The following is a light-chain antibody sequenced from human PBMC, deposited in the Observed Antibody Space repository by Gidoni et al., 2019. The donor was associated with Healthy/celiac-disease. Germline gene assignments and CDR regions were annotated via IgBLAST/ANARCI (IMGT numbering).Light chain of an antibody. V-gene: IGKV3-15*01. CDR3: QQYNNWRRT. Sequence: EIVMMQSPATLSVSPGERATLSSRASQSVSSNLAWYQQKPGQAPRLLIYGASTRATGIPARFSGSGSGTEFTLTISSLQSEDFAVYYCQQYNNWRRTFGQGTKVEIK. CDR1: QSVSSN. CDR2: GAS. J-gene: IGKJ1*01.